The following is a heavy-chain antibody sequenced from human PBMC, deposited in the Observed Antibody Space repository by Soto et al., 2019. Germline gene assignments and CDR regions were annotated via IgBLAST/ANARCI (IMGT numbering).Heavy chain of an antibody. Sequence: PSETLSLTCAVYGGSFSGYYWSWIRQPPGKGLEWIGEINHSGSTNYNPSLKSRVTISVDTSKNQFSLKLSSVTAADTAVYYCARKAVPAAMPSHPTRPLDYWGQGTLVTVSS. D-gene: IGHD2-2*01. J-gene: IGHJ4*02. CDR1: GGSFSGYY. V-gene: IGHV4-34*01. CDR2: INHSGST. CDR3: ARKAVPAAMPSHPTRPLDY.